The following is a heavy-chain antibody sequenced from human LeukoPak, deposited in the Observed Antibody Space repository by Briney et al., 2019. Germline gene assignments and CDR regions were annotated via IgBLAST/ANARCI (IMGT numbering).Heavy chain of an antibody. Sequence: PSETLSLTCTVSGGSVSSGSYYSSWIRQHPGKGLEWIGYIYYSGRTYYNPSLKSRVTISVDTSKNQFSLKLNSVTAADTAVYYCARDRYDSYPMDVWGQGTTVTVSS. J-gene: IGHJ6*02. V-gene: IGHV4-31*03. CDR2: IYYSGRT. D-gene: IGHD3-3*01. CDR3: ARDRYDSYPMDV. CDR1: GGSVSSGSYY.